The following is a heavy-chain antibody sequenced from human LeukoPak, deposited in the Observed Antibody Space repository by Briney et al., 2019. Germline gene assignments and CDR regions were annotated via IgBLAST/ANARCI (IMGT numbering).Heavy chain of an antibody. Sequence: LTGGSLRLSCAASGFAISSNYMNWVRQAPGKGLGWVSLISSGGTTHYADSVKGRFTISRDNSKNTLYLHMNTLRAEDTAVYYCARKYNSGWCIDCWGQGTLVNVSS. J-gene: IGHJ4*02. CDR1: GFAISSNY. V-gene: IGHV3-53*01. CDR2: ISSGGTT. D-gene: IGHD6-19*01. CDR3: ARKYNSGWCIDC.